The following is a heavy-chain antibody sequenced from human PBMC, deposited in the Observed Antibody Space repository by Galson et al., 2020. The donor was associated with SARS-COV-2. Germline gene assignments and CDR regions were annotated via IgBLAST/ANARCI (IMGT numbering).Heavy chain of an antibody. D-gene: IGHD3-10*01. CDR3: ARAGGGSGSYYYYYDGMDV. J-gene: IGHJ6*02. CDR2: INPNSGGT. CDR1: GYTFTGYY. Sequence: ASVKVSCKASGYTFTGYYMHWVRQAPGQGLEWMGWINPNSGGTNYAQKFQGRVTMTRDTSISTAYMELSRLRSDDTAVYYCARAGGGSGSYYYYYDGMDVWGQGTTVTVAS. V-gene: IGHV1-2*02.